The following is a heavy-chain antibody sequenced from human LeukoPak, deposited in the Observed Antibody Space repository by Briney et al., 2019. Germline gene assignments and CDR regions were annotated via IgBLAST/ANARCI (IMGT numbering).Heavy chain of an antibody. CDR1: GFTFSSYA. CDR2: ISGSGGST. J-gene: IGHJ3*02. D-gene: IGHD6-13*01. V-gene: IGHV3-23*01. CDR3: AKDGQRYSSSWHPIGDAFDI. Sequence: GGSLRLSCAASGFTFSSYAMSWVRQTPGKGLEWVSGISGSGGSTYYADSVKGRFTISRDNSKNTLYLQMNGLRAEDTAVYYYAKDGQRYSSSWHPIGDAFDIWGQGTMVTVSS.